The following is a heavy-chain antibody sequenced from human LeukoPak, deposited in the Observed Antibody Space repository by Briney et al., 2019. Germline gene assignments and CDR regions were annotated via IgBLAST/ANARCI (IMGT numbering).Heavy chain of an antibody. CDR2: MNPNSSNT. V-gene: IGHV1-8*01. Sequence: ASVKVSCKASGYTFTSYDINWVRQATGQGLEWMGWMNPNSSNTGYAQKFQGRVTMRRNPSIIIVYMELSSLRAEDTAVYYCARGTSSGVVHNWFDPWGQGTLVTVSS. CDR3: ARGTSSGVVHNWFDP. CDR1: GYTFTSYD. J-gene: IGHJ5*02. D-gene: IGHD3-3*01.